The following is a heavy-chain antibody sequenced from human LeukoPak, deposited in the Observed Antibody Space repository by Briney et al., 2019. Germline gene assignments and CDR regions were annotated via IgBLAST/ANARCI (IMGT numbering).Heavy chain of an antibody. V-gene: IGHV3-11*04. J-gene: IGHJ1*01. CDR2: ISSSGSTI. Sequence: GGSLRLSCAASGFTFSDYYMSWIRQAPGKGLEWVSYISSSGSTIYYADSVKGRFTIPRDNAKNSLYLQMNSLRAEDTAVYYCARENYYDSSGPLEHWGQGTLVTVSS. D-gene: IGHD3-22*01. CDR3: ARENYYDSSGPLEH. CDR1: GFTFSDYY.